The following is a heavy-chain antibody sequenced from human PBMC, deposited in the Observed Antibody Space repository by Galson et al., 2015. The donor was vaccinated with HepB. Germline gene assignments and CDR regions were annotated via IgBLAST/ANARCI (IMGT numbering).Heavy chain of an antibody. CDR2: ISYDGSNK. J-gene: IGHJ6*03. CDR1: GFTFSSYA. V-gene: IGHV3-30-3*01. Sequence: SLRLSCAASGFTFSSYAMHWVRQAPGKGLEWVAVISYDGSNKYYADSVKGRFTISRDNSKNTLYLQMNSLRAEDTAVYYCARETTVTTGYYYYYMDVWGKGTTVTVSS. D-gene: IGHD4-17*01. CDR3: ARETTVTTGYYYYYMDV.